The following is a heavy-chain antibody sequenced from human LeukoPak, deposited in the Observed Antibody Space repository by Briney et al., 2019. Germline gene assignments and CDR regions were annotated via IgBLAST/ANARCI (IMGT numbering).Heavy chain of an antibody. V-gene: IGHV3-30*18. D-gene: IGHD3-22*01. Sequence: PGRSLRHSRAASGFTLCSYGMYWVRPAPGKGLEWGAVISYDGSNKYYGDSVKGRFTISRDNSRHTLFLQMNSLRAEDTAVYYCAKDEEYYYDSSGYYPLDHWGQGTLVTVSS. J-gene: IGHJ4*02. CDR2: ISYDGSNK. CDR1: GFTLCSYG. CDR3: AKDEEYYYDSSGYYPLDH.